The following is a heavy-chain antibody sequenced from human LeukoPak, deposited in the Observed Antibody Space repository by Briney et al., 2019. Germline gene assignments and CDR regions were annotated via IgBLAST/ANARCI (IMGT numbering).Heavy chain of an antibody. CDR3: ARDQYYYGSGSLYMDV. D-gene: IGHD3-10*01. V-gene: IGHV4-4*07. CDR2: IYTSGST. CDR1: GVSISSYF. Sequence: SETLSLTCTVSGVSISSYFWSWIRQPAGKGLEWIGRIYTSGSTNYNPSLKSRVTMSVDTSKNQFSLKLSSVTAADTAVYYCARDQYYYGSGSLYMDVWGKGTTVTISS. J-gene: IGHJ6*03.